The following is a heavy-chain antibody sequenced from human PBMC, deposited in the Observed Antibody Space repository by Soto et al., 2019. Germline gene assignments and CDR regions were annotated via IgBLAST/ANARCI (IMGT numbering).Heavy chain of an antibody. CDR2: IVPIVDTS. J-gene: IGHJ4*02. CDR1: GGTFSSYA. V-gene: IGHV1-69*12. CDR3: VRVVAIPGYPDN. D-gene: IGHD5-12*01. Sequence: QVQLVQSGAAVRQPAYSVKVSCKTSGGTFSSYAISWVRQAPGQGLEWMGGIVPIVDTSTYAQKFQGRVTITADESTSTVYMELSSLRSDDTAVYYCVRVVAIPGYPDNWGQGTLVTVSS.